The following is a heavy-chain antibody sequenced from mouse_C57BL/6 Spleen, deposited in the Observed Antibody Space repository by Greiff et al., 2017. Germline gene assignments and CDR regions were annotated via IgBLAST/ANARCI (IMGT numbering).Heavy chain of an antibody. J-gene: IGHJ2*01. V-gene: IGHV1-4*01. Sequence: QVQLQQSGAELARPGASVKMSCKASGYTFTSYTMHWVKQRPGQGLEWIGYINPSSGYTKYNQKFKDKATLTADKSSSTAYMQLSSLTSEDSAVYYCARTGELLYYFDYWGQGTTLTVSS. CDR3: ARTGELLYYFDY. D-gene: IGHD1-1*01. CDR2: INPSSGYT. CDR1: GYTFTSYT.